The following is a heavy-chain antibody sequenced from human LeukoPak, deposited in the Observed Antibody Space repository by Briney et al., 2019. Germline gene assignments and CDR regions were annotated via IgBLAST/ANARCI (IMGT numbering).Heavy chain of an antibody. J-gene: IGHJ4*02. CDR2: IYHSGST. CDR3: ARLNGDAVYFDY. Sequence: SETLSLTCAVSGYSISSGYYWGWIRQPPGKGLEWIGSIYHSGSTFYNPSLKSRVTISVDTSKNQFSLKLSSVTAADTAVYYCARLNGDAVYFDYWGQGTLVTVSS. CDR1: GYSISSGYY. D-gene: IGHD4-17*01. V-gene: IGHV4-38-2*01.